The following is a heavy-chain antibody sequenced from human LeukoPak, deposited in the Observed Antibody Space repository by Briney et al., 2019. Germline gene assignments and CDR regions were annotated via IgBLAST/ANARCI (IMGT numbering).Heavy chain of an antibody. D-gene: IGHD3-22*01. CDR2: IYHSGST. Sequence: SQTLSLTCAVSGGSISSGGYSWSWIRQPPGKGLEWIGYIYHSGSTYYNPSLKSRVTISVDRFKNQFSLKLSSVTAADTAVYYCARGGGYYDSSGYYHEPLFDYWGQGTLVTVSS. CDR3: ARGGGYYDSSGYYHEPLFDY. CDR1: GGSISSGGYS. J-gene: IGHJ4*02. V-gene: IGHV4-30-2*01.